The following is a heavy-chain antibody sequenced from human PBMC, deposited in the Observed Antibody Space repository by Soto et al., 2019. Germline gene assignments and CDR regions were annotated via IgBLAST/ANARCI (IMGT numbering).Heavy chain of an antibody. CDR1: GFTFSSYG. Sequence: SLRLSCAASGFTFSSYGMHWVRQAPGKGLEWVAVIWYDGSNKYYADSVKGRFTISRDNSKNTLYLKMNSLRAEDTAVYYCARKRGLAPYYYYNYMDVWGKG. V-gene: IGHV3-33*01. D-gene: IGHD6-19*01. J-gene: IGHJ6*03. CDR3: ARKRGLAPYYYYNYMDV. CDR2: IWYDGSNK.